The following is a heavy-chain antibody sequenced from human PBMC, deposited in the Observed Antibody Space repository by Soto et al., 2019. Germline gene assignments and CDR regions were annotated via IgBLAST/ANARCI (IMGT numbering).Heavy chain of an antibody. D-gene: IGHD6-13*01. J-gene: IGHJ6*02. CDR1: GFTFSSYA. Sequence: GGSLRLSCAASGFTFSSYAMSWVRQAPGKGLEWVSAISGSGGSTYYADSVKGRFTISRDNSKNTLYLQMNSLRAEDTAVYYCAIHNKQQLAYYYGMDVWGQGTTVTVSS. CDR2: ISGSGGST. V-gene: IGHV3-23*01. CDR3: AIHNKQQLAYYYGMDV.